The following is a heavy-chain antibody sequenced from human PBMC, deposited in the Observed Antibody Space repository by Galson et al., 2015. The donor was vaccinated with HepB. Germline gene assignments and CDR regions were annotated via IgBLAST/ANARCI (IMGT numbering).Heavy chain of an antibody. CDR3: ARESSWGSGWSRGGYYYGMDV. CDR1: GYTFTSYA. D-gene: IGHD6-19*01. V-gene: IGHV1-3*01. Sequence: SVKVSCKASGYTFTSYAMHWVRQAPGQRLEWMGWINAGNGNTKYSQKFQGRVTITRDTSASTAYMELSSLRSEDTAVYYCARESSWGSGWSRGGYYYGMDVWGQGTTVTVSS. CDR2: INAGNGNT. J-gene: IGHJ6*02.